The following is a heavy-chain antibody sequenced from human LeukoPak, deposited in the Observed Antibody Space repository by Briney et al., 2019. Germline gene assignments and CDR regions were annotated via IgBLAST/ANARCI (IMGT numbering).Heavy chain of an antibody. CDR2: INSDGSST. CDR1: GFTFSSYW. J-gene: IGHJ4*02. V-gene: IGHV3-74*01. Sequence: GGSLRLSCAASGFTFSSYWMHWVRQAPGKGLVWVSRINSDGSSTTYANSVKGRFTISRDNAKNTLYLQMNSLRAEDTAIYYCARQYSYDSSGYYPWDYWGQGTLVTVSS. D-gene: IGHD3-22*01. CDR3: ARQYSYDSSGYYPWDY.